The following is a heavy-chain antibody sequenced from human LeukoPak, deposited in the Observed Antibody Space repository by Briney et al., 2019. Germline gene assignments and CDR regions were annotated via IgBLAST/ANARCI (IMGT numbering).Heavy chain of an antibody. Sequence: PGGSLRPSCAASGFTFSSYWMHWVRQAPGKGLEWVSRINSDGSSTSYADSVKGRFTISRDNAKNTLYLQMNSLRAEDTAMYYCARGSGDHYYYYYAMDVWGQGTTVTVSS. CDR2: INSDGSST. V-gene: IGHV3-74*01. CDR3: ARGSGDHYYYYYAMDV. CDR1: GFTFSSYW. D-gene: IGHD4-17*01. J-gene: IGHJ6*02.